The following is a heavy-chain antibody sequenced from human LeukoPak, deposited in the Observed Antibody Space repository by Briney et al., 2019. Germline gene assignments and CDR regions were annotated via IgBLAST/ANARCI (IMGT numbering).Heavy chain of an antibody. CDR3: TTDSGRSYFYFNF. CDR2: FDPEDGET. D-gene: IGHD3-10*01. CDR1: GYTLTELS. Sequence: GASVKVSCKVSGYTLTELSMHWVRQAPGKGLEWMGGFDPEDGETIYAQKFQGRVTMTEDTSTDTAYMELSSLRSEDTAVYFCTTDSGRSYFYFNFWGQRTLVTVSS. V-gene: IGHV1-24*01. J-gene: IGHJ4*02.